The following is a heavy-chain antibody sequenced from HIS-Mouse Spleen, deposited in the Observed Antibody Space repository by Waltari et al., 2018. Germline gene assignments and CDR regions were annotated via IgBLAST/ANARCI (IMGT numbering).Heavy chain of an antibody. D-gene: IGHD1-20*01. J-gene: IGHJ3*02. CDR2: INHSGST. CDR1: GGSFSGYY. Sequence: VYGGSFSGYYWSWIRQPPGKGLEWIGEINHSGSTNYNPSLKSRVTISVDTSKNQFSLKLSSVTAADTAVYYCARWRYNNAFDIWGQGTMVTVSS. V-gene: IGHV4-34*01. CDR3: ARWRYNNAFDI.